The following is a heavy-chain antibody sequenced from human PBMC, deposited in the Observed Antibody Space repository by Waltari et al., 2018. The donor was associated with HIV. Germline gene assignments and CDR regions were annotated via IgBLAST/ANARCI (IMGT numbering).Heavy chain of an antibody. CDR2: INPTTGDT. V-gene: IGHV1-2*02. CDR3: ARDPSYGFGENDY. CDR1: GYAFTGFY. J-gene: IGHJ4*02. Sequence: QVQLVESGAEVKKPGASLKVSCKASGYAFTGFYIHWVRQAPGQGLEWVGWINPTTGDTNFAQKLQGRVTMTRDTSISTAYMELSRLTSDDTAVYYCARDPSYGFGENDYWGQGTLFTVSS. D-gene: IGHD3-10*01.